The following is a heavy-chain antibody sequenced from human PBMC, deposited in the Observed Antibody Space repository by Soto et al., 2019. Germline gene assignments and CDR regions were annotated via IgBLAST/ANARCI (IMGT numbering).Heavy chain of an antibody. J-gene: IGHJ5*02. V-gene: IGHV1-18*01. Sequence: ASVKVSCKASGYSFPSYGISWVRQAPGQGLEWMGWISIHNRNTYYAEKFQGRVTMTADTSTTTAHLELRSLRSDDTAVYYCAKYSYSGYLTFDPWGQGTLVTVSS. CDR3: AKYSYSGYLTFDP. D-gene: IGHD5-12*01. CDR1: GYSFPSYG. CDR2: ISIHNRNT.